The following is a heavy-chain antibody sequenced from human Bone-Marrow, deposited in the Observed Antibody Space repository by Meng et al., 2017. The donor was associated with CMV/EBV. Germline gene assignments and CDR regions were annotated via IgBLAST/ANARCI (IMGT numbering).Heavy chain of an antibody. Sequence: SGYTFTSYYMHWVRQAPGQGIEWLGIINPSGDSTSYAQKFQGRVTMTRDTSTSTVYMELSSLRSEDTAVYYCAREPYYYDSSGYFDYWGQGTLVTVSS. CDR1: GYTFTSYY. V-gene: IGHV1-46*01. J-gene: IGHJ4*02. CDR3: AREPYYYDSSGYFDY. D-gene: IGHD3-22*01. CDR2: INPSGDST.